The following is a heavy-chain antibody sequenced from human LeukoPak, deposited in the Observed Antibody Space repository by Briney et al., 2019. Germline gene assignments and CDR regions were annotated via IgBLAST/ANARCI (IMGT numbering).Heavy chain of an antibody. J-gene: IGHJ3*02. D-gene: IGHD3-10*02. Sequence: GSLRLSCAASGFTFSDYYMSWIRQAPGNGLEWIGSIYYSGSTYYNPSLKSRVTISVDTSKNQFSLKLSSVTAADTPVYYCARHVRAFDIWGQGTMVTVSS. CDR1: GFTFSDYY. CDR2: IYYSGST. V-gene: IGHV4-39*01. CDR3: ARHVRAFDI.